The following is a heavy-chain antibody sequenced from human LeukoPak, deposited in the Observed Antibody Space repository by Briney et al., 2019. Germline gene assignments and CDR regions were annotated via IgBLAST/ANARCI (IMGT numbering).Heavy chain of an antibody. CDR1: GFTFDDYA. CDR3: AKDYY. CDR2: IRADGITT. V-gene: IGHV3-43*02. Sequence: GGSLRLSCAASGFTFDDYAMHWVRQAPGKGLEWVSLIRADGITTYYADSVKGRFTISRDSSKNSLCLQMNSLRTEDSALYYCAKDYYWGQGTLVTVSS. J-gene: IGHJ4*02.